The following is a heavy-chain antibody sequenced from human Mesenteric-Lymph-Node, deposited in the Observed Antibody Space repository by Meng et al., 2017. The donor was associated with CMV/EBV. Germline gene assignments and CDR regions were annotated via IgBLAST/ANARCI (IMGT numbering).Heavy chain of an antibody. Sequence: GESLKISCAASGFTFSSYAMHWVRQAPGKGLEWVAVISYDGSNKYYAESVKGRFTISRDNSKNTLYLQMNSLRAEDTAVYYCARVGTIFGVVSDYYYGMDVWGQGTTVTVSS. CDR2: ISYDGSNK. D-gene: IGHD3-3*01. V-gene: IGHV3-30-3*01. J-gene: IGHJ6*02. CDR1: GFTFSSYA. CDR3: ARVGTIFGVVSDYYYGMDV.